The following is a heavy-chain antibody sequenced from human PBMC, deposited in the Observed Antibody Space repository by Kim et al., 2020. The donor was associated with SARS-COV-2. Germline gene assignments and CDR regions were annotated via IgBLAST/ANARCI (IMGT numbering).Heavy chain of an antibody. V-gene: IGHV3-33*01. D-gene: IGHD6-19*01. CDR1: GFTFSSYG. J-gene: IGHJ6*02. Sequence: GGSLRLSCAASGFTFSSYGMHWVRQAPGKGLEWVAVIWYDGSNKYYADSVKGRFTISRDNSKNTLYLQMNSLRAEDTAVYYCARDPRFRTKQWLVGNYYGMDVWGQGTTVTVSS. CDR3: ARDPRFRTKQWLVGNYYGMDV. CDR2: IWYDGSNK.